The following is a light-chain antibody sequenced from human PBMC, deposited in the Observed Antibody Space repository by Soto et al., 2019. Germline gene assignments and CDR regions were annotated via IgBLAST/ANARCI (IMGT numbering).Light chain of an antibody. CDR2: EVS. V-gene: IGLV2-14*01. CDR3: SSYTSSSTLDVV. CDR1: SSDDGGYNY. J-gene: IGLJ2*01. Sequence: QSALTQPASVSGSPGQSITISCTGTSSDDGGYNYVSWYQQHPGKAPKLMIYEVSNRPSGVSNRFSGSKSGNTASLTISGLQAEDEADYYCSSYTSSSTLDVVFGGGTKLTVL.